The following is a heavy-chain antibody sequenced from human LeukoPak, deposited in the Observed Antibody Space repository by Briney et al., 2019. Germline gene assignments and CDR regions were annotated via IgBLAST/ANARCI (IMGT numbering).Heavy chain of an antibody. J-gene: IGHJ3*01. CDR2: INYSGST. Sequence: SETLSLTCTVSGGSMSSYYWSWIRQPPGEGLEWIGYINYSGSTTYNPSLRSRVTMSVDTSKNQFSLKLTSVTAADTTVYHCARGANYGDYGLDAFDVWGQGTMVTVSS. CDR1: GGSMSSYY. D-gene: IGHD4-17*01. V-gene: IGHV4-59*01. CDR3: ARGANYGDYGLDAFDV.